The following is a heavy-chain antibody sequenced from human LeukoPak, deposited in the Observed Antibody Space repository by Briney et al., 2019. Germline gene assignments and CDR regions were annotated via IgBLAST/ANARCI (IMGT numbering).Heavy chain of an antibody. Sequence: PGGSLRLSCAASGFSFSSYAMSWFREAPGRGLGWVSAIRDSGVSTYTAESVKGRFTISRDKSQNTPYLQMNSPRAEDTAIYYCAKAGDATSPGGSFDSWGQGTLVTVSS. CDR1: GFSFSSYA. D-gene: IGHD3-16*01. J-gene: IGHJ4*02. CDR2: IRDSGVST. V-gene: IGHV3-23*01. CDR3: AKAGDATSPGGSFDS.